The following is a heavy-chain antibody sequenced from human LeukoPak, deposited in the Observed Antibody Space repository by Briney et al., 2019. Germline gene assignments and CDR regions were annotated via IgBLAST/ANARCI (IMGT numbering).Heavy chain of an antibody. CDR1: GDSISSGGYY. Sequence: PSKTLSLTCTVSGDSISSGGYYWNWIRQSAGRGLEYIGHIYNSGTTNYNPSLTSRVTISADTSKNQFSLKVTSVTAADTAVYYCARGVSSHFWYFDLWGRGTLVTVSS. CDR2: IYNSGTT. V-gene: IGHV4-61*09. D-gene: IGHD5/OR15-5a*01. CDR3: ARGVSSHFWYFDL. J-gene: IGHJ2*01.